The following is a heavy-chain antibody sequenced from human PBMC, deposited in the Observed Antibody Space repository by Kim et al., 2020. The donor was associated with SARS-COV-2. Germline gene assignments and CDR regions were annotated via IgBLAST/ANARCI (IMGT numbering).Heavy chain of an antibody. V-gene: IGHV5-51*04. J-gene: IGHJ3*02. Sequence: GESLKISCKGSGYSFTSYGIGWVRQMPGKGLEWMGIIYPGDSDTSYSPSFQGQVTIPADKPISNAYLQWGSLKASDTAMYYCAREQWLYAFDIWGQGTMVTVSS. CDR3: AREQWLYAFDI. D-gene: IGHD6-19*01. CDR2: IYPGDSDT. CDR1: GYSFTSYG.